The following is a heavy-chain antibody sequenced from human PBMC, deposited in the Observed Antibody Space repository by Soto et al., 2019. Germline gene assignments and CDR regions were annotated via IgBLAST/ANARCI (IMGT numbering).Heavy chain of an antibody. J-gene: IGHJ6*03. Sequence: SETLSLTCTVSGGSISSSSYYWGWIRQPPGKGLEWIGSIYYSGSTYYKQSLKSRVTISVDTSKNQFSLKLSSVTAADTAVYYCARHKWFGDQSDYYYYYMDVWGKGTTVTVSS. D-gene: IGHD3-10*01. CDR3: ARHKWFGDQSDYYYYYMDV. CDR2: IYYSGST. CDR1: GGSISSSSYY. V-gene: IGHV4-39*01.